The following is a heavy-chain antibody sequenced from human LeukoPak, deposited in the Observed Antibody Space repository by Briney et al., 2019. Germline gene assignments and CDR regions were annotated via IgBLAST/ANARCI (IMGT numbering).Heavy chain of an antibody. CDR3: ARGHPQLGF. CDR2: INSDGSST. J-gene: IGHJ4*02. CDR1: GFTFSNYW. V-gene: IGHV3-74*01. D-gene: IGHD3-16*01. Sequence: PGGSLRLSCAASGFTFSNYWMHWVRQAPGKGLVCVSRINSDGSSTIYADFVKGRFTISRDNAKNTLYLQMNSLRAEDTAVYYCARGHPQLGFWGQGTLVTVSS.